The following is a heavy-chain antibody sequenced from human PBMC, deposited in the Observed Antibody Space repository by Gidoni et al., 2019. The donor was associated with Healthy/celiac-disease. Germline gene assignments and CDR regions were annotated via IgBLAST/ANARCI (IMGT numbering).Heavy chain of an antibody. CDR1: GYTFTDYY. Sequence: EVQLVQSGAEVKKPGATVKISCKVSGYTFTDYYMHWAQQAPGKGLEWRVLLDPEDGETIYAEKFQGRVTITADTSTDTAYMELSSLRSEDTAVYYCATSPLSSGYANWFDPWGQGTLVTVSS. CDR2: LDPEDGET. V-gene: IGHV1-69-2*01. J-gene: IGHJ5*02. CDR3: ATSPLSSGYANWFDP. D-gene: IGHD3-22*01.